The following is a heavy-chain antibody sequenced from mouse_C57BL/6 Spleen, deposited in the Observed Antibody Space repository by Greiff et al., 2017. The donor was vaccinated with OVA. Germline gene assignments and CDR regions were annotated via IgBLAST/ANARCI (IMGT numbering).Heavy chain of an antibody. Sequence: VQLVESGPGLVQPSQSLSITCTVSGFSLTSYGVHWVRQSPGKGLEWLGVIWSGGSTDYNAAFISRLSISKDNSKSQVFFKMNSLQADDTAIYYCARKMVTTGDAMDYWGQGTSVTVSS. CDR1: GFSLTSYG. CDR2: IWSGGST. D-gene: IGHD2-2*01. J-gene: IGHJ4*01. CDR3: ARKMVTTGDAMDY. V-gene: IGHV2-2*01.